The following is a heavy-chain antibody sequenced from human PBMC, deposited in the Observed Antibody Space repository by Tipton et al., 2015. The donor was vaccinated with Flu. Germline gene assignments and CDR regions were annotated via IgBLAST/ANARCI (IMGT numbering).Heavy chain of an antibody. CDR1: ADSIASDYY. CDR2: IHHTGST. V-gene: IGHV4-38-2*01. CDR3: ASGKSGYGYAYYYGMDV. Sequence: LRLSCSVSADSIASDYYWGWIRQPPGKGLEWIGNIHHTGSTYYNPSLRSRLTILVDRSENQFSLKLSSVTAADTAVYYCASGKSGYGYAYYYGMDVWGQGTTVTVSS. D-gene: IGHD5-18*01. J-gene: IGHJ6*02.